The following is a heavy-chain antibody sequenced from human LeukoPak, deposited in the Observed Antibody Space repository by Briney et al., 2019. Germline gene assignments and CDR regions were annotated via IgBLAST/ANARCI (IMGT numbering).Heavy chain of an antibody. CDR2: ISRDSITT. CDR1: GFAFSFYN. J-gene: IGHJ4*02. Sequence: GGSLRLSCAASGFAFSFYNMNWVRQAPGKGLEWVSYISRDSITTYYADSVKGRFTISRDNAKNSLYLQMNSLRDEDTAVYFCARDLLDYWGQGTLVTVSS. CDR3: ARDLLDY. V-gene: IGHV3-48*02.